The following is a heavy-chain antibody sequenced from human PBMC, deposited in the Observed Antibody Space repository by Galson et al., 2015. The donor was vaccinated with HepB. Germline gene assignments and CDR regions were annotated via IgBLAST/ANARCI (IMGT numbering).Heavy chain of an antibody. D-gene: IGHD3-16*01. CDR3: GLGAFDY. J-gene: IGHJ4*02. V-gene: IGHV1-3*01. CDR1: GYSFTNYA. CDR2: INAGDGNT. Sequence: SVKVSCKASGYSFTNYAMHWVRQAPGQRLEWMGWINAGDGNTRYSRSFQGRVTITRDTSASTAYMELSSLTSEDTAVYYCGLGAFDYWGQGTLVTVSS.